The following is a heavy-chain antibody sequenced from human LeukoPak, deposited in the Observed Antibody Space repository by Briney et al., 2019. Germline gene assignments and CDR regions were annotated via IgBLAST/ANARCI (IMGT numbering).Heavy chain of an antibody. J-gene: IGHJ4*02. CDR1: GXSISPYY. CDR3: ARVGGGNFDY. V-gene: IGHV4-59*01. D-gene: IGHD4-23*01. Sequence: SETLSLTCTVSGXSISPYYWSWIRQPPGKGLEWIGYIYYSGRNNYNNPSLKSRVTMSVDTSKNQFSLKVRSVTAADTAVYYCARVGGGNFDYWGQGTLVTVSS. CDR2: IYYSGRN.